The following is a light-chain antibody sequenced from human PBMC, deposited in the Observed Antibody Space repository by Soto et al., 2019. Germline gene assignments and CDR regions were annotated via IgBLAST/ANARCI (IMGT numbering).Light chain of an antibody. V-gene: IGKV3-20*02. CDR3: RPLNSYPLT. CDR1: QSVSSSY. CDR2: GAS. J-gene: IGKJ4*01. Sequence: EIVLTQSPATLSLSPGERATLSCRASQSVSSSYLAWYQQKPGQAPRLLIYGASSRATGIPDRFSGRGAGAGFRLNLRSLEPEDFGTYYFRPLNSYPLTFGGGTKVDIK.